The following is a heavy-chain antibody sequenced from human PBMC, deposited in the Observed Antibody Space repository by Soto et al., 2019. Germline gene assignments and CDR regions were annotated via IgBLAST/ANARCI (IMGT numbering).Heavy chain of an antibody. CDR3: ARGAYDSSGYLAAFDI. CDR2: ISAYNGNT. Sequence: ASGKVSCKAAGYTFTSYGISWVRQAPGEGLEWMGWISAYNGNTNYAQKLQGRVTMTTDTSTSTAYMELRSLRSDDTAVYYCARGAYDSSGYLAAFDIWGQGTMVTVSS. V-gene: IGHV1-18*04. D-gene: IGHD3-22*01. CDR1: GYTFTSYG. J-gene: IGHJ3*02.